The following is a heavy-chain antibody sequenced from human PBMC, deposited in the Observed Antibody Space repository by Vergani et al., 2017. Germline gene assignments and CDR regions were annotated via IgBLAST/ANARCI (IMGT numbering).Heavy chain of an antibody. CDR1: GFPFDDYA. CDR2: ISWNSGRI. V-gene: IGHV3-9*01. Sequence: EVQLVESGGGLVQPGRSLRLSCAASGFPFDDYAIHWVRQAPGKGLEWVSGISWNSGRIGYADSVKGRFTISRDNAKNSLYLQMNSLIAEDTALYYCAKTHTSKHHHSSGYSVWAVGGYFQHWGQGTLVTVSS. D-gene: IGHD3-22*01. CDR3: AKTHTSKHHHSSGYSVWAVGGYFQH. J-gene: IGHJ1*01.